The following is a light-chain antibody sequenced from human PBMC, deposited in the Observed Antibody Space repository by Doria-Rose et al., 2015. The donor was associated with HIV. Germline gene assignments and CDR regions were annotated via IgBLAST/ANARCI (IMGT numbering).Light chain of an antibody. CDR1: SSDVGGFGY. CDR3: NSYTTSSTHNYV. CDR2: DVS. V-gene: IGLV2-14*03. J-gene: IGLJ1*01. Sequence: HSALTQPASVSGSPGQSITISCTGTSSDVGGFGYVSWYQQHPGKAPKLMIYDVSNRPSGVSNRFSGSKSGDTASLIISGLQAEDEADYYCNSYTTSSTHNYVFGTGTKVTVL.